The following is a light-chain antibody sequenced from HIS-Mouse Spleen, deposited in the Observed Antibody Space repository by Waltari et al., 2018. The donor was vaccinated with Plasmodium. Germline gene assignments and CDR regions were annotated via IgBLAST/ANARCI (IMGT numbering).Light chain of an antibody. CDR1: SRDVGSYNL. J-gene: IGLJ3*02. CDR3: CSYAGSSTFV. V-gene: IGLV2-23*03. Sequence: QSALTQPASVSGSPGQSITISCPGTSRDVGSYNLVSWYQQHPGKAPNLMIYEGSKPPSGVSNRFSGSKSGNTASLTISGLQAEDEADYYCCSYAGSSTFVFGGGTKLTVL. CDR2: EGS.